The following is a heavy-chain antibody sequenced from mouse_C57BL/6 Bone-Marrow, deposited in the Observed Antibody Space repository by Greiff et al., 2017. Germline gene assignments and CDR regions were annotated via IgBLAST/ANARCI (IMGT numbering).Heavy chain of an antibody. CDR3: ARRYCAYYFYYFDY. J-gene: IGHJ2*01. Sequence: VQLQESGAELVRPGTSVKVSCKASGYAFTNYLLEWVKQRPGQGLEWIGVINPGSGGTNYNEKYKGKATLTADKTSSTAYMKLSSLTSEDSAVYVCARRYCAYYFYYFDYWGQGTTLTVSS. V-gene: IGHV1-54*01. CDR1: GYAFTNYL. CDR2: INPGSGGT. D-gene: IGHD1-1*01.